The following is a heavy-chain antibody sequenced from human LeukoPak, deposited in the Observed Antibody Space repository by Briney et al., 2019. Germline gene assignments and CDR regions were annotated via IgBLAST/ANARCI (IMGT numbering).Heavy chain of an antibody. V-gene: IGHV3-30-3*01. D-gene: IGHD4/OR15-4a*01. CDR3: ARAPKYGGLFY. J-gene: IGHJ4*02. CDR2: ISYDGSNK. Sequence: GGSLRLSCAASGFTFSSYAMHWVRQAPGKGLEWVAVISYDGSNKYYADSVKGRFTISRVNSKNTLYLQMNSLRAEDTAVYYCARAPKYGGLFYWGQGTLVTVSS. CDR1: GFTFSSYA.